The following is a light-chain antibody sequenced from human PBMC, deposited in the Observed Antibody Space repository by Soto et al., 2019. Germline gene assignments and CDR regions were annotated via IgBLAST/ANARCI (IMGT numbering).Light chain of an antibody. CDR3: QQSFSTPYT. CDR2: AAS. Sequence: AIQMTQSPSSLYASVGDRVTITCRASQDIRNGLGWYQQKPGQAPNLLIYAASSLEDGAPSRFSGNGSGTDFTLTISSLQPEDFATYYCQQSFSTPYTFGQGTRLEIK. J-gene: IGKJ5*01. V-gene: IGKV1-6*02. CDR1: QDIRNG.